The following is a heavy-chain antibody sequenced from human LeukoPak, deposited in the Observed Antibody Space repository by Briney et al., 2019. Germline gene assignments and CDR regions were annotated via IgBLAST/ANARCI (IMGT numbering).Heavy chain of an antibody. CDR2: INPNSGGT. V-gene: IGHV1-2*02. Sequence: ASVKVSCKASGYTFTDYYMHWVRQAPGQGLEWMGWINPNSGGTNYAQKFQGRVTMTRDTSISTAYMELSRLRSDDTAVYYCARDISGSSSGYYYYYMDVWGKGTTVTVSS. CDR1: GYTFTDYY. J-gene: IGHJ6*03. D-gene: IGHD6-6*01. CDR3: ARDISGSSSGYYYYYMDV.